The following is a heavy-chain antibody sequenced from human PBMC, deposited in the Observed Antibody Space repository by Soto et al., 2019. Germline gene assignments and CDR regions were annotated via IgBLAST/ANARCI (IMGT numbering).Heavy chain of an antibody. J-gene: IGHJ6*02. Sequence: QVQLVESGGGVVQPGRSLRLSCAASGFTFSSYGMHWVRQAPGKGLEWVAVISYDGNNKYYADSVKGRFTISRDNSKNTLYLQMNSLRAEDTAVYYCATTLRGIQLWFNYYYGMDVWGQGTTVTVSS. CDR2: ISYDGNNK. V-gene: IGHV3-30*03. D-gene: IGHD5-18*01. CDR1: GFTFSSYG. CDR3: ATTLRGIQLWFNYYYGMDV.